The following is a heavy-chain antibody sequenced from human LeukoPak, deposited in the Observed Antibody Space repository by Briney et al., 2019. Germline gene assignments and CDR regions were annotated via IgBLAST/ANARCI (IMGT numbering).Heavy chain of an antibody. J-gene: IGHJ3*02. CDR2: IIPILGIA. Sequence: GSSVKVSCKASGGTFSSYAISWVRQAPGQGLVWMGRIIPILGIANYAQKFQGRVTITADKSTSTAYMELSSLRSEDTAVYYCARDPQNYYDSSGYRSVFDIWGQGTMVTVSS. V-gene: IGHV1-69*04. D-gene: IGHD3-22*01. CDR1: GGTFSSYA. CDR3: ARDPQNYYDSSGYRSVFDI.